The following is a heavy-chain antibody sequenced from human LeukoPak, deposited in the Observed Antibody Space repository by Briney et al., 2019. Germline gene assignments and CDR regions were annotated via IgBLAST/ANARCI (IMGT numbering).Heavy chain of an antibody. J-gene: IGHJ2*01. V-gene: IGHV4-59*08. CDR3: ARLPRPSITMIVANRNWYFDL. CDR2: IYYSGST. Sequence: SETLSLTCTVSGGSISSYYWSWIRQPPGKGLEWIGYIYYSGSTNYNPSLKSRVTISVDTSKNQFSLKLSSVTAADTAVYYCARLPRPSITMIVANRNWYFDLWGRGTLVTVSS. D-gene: IGHD3-22*01. CDR1: GGSISSYY.